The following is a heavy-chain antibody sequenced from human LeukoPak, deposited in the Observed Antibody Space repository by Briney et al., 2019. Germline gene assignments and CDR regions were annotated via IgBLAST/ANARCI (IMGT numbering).Heavy chain of an antibody. D-gene: IGHD1-14*01. V-gene: IGHV1-46*01. CDR1: GYTFTSYY. CDR2: INPSGGST. Sequence: GASVKVSCKASGYTFTSYYMHWVRQAPGQGLEWMGIINPSGGSTSYAQKLQGRVTMTRDTSTSTVYMELSSLRSEDTAVYYCARDPRSNNHYYHVNWFDPWGQGTLVTVSS. CDR3: ARDPRSNNHYYHVNWFDP. J-gene: IGHJ5*02.